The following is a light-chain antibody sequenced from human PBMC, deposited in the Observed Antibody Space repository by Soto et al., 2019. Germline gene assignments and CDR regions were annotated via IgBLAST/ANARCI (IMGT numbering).Light chain of an antibody. CDR2: GTS. V-gene: IGKV3-20*01. J-gene: IGKJ1*01. CDR3: HQYGASPRT. Sequence: EVVLTQSPVTLSLSPGERATLSCRASQSFRGLLAWYQQKPGQAPRLLIYGTSNRATGIPDRFSASGSGTDFTLTISRLEPEDFAVYFCHQYGASPRTFGQGTKVDI. CDR1: QSFRGL.